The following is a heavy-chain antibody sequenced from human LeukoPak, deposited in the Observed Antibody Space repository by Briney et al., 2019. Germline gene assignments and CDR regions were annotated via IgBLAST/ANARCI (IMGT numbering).Heavy chain of an antibody. D-gene: IGHD2-15*01. J-gene: IGHJ4*02. CDR2: IRFDGSNK. V-gene: IGHV3-30*02. CDR1: GFTFSSYG. Sequence: GGSLRLSCAASGFTFSSYGMNWVRQARAKGLEWVAFIRFDGSNKYYADSVKGRFTISRDNSKNTLYLQMNSLRADDTAVYYCAKDGRAATPVPYSFADWGQGTLVTVSS. CDR3: AKDGRAATPVPYSFAD.